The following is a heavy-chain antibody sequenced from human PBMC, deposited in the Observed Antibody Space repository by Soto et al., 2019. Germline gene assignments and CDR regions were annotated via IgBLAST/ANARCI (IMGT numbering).Heavy chain of an antibody. CDR3: AAPQYADGAGVSWFTFGANI. CDR1: GCTFSDFA. J-gene: IGHJ1*01. V-gene: IGHV3-23*01. CDR2: VDGAGGST. Sequence: AGSLRLSCFVSGCTFSDFAMTWVRHVPAGGVEWVASVDGAGGSTYYAESVRGRFSISRDNSQNTLFLQMKRLTVDDTAIYYCAAPQYADGAGVSWFTFGANIWGQGTLVTVSS. D-gene: IGHD3-10*01.